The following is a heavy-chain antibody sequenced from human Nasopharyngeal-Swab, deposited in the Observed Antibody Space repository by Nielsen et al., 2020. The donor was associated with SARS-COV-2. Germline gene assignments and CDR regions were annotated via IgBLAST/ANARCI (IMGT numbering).Heavy chain of an antibody. J-gene: IGHJ3*02. CDR2: VHFLGST. CDR3: ARDSYRDAFDI. Sequence: SETLSLTCTVSGGSICSYYWNWIRQPPGKGLEWIGYVHFLGSTDYNPSLKSRVTISLDTSNYQFSLRLSSVTAADTAVYYCARDSYRDAFDIWGQGTMATVSS. CDR1: GGSICSYY. V-gene: IGHV4-59*13.